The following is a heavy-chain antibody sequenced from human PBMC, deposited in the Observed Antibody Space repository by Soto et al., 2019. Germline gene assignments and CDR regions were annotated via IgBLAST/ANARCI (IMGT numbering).Heavy chain of an antibody. V-gene: IGHV4-59*01. Sequence: SETLSLTCYVSGESIGDSYWSCIRQTLWGGLEWMGCSHSSGSLNYSPSLKSRITMSTETSKNQISLELKSVTPADTAVYYCAKNLRGCTLDSLGQGALVTVSS. CDR2: SHSSGSL. D-gene: IGHD1-1*01. J-gene: IGHJ5*01. CDR3: AKNLRGCTLDS. CDR1: GESIGDSY.